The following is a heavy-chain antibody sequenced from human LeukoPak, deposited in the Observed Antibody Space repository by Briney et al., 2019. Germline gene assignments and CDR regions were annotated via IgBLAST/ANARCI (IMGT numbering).Heavy chain of an antibody. CDR1: GFSFSSYG. Sequence: GGSLRLSCAASGFSFSSYGMSWVRQAPGKGLEWVSGITGSLISTYYADSVKGRFTISRDNSKNTLYLQMNSLRAEDTAVYYCARVGRSSTIFGVVMYFDYWGQGTLVTVSS. D-gene: IGHD3-3*01. J-gene: IGHJ4*02. CDR3: ARVGRSSTIFGVVMYFDY. CDR2: ITGSLIST. V-gene: IGHV3-23*01.